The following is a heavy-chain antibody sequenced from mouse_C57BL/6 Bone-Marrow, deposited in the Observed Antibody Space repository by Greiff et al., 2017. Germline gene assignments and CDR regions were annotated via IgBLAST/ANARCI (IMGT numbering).Heavy chain of an antibody. J-gene: IGHJ1*03. Sequence: VQLQQSGPVLVTPGASVKMSCKASGYTFTDYYMNWVKQSHGKSLEWIGVINPYNGGTSYNQKFKGKATLTVDKSSSTAYMELNSLTSEDSAVYYCARWATVVPFDVWGTGATVTVSA. V-gene: IGHV1-19*01. CDR2: INPYNGGT. CDR1: GYTFTDYY. D-gene: IGHD1-1*01. CDR3: ARWATVVPFDV.